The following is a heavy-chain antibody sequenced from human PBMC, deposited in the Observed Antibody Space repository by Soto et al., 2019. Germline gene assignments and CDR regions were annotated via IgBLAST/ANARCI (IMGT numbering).Heavy chain of an antibody. J-gene: IGHJ4*01. D-gene: IGHD2-15*01. Sequence: GESLKISCAASGFTFSTFAMIWVRQAPGKGLEWVSATTAGGGNTYYADSVTGRFTISRDNSKNTLYLHMNGLRPEDTAVYYCAKLVVSATNYWGQGTPVTVSS. CDR2: TTAGGGNT. CDR1: GFTFSTFA. V-gene: IGHV3-23*01. CDR3: AKLVVSATNY.